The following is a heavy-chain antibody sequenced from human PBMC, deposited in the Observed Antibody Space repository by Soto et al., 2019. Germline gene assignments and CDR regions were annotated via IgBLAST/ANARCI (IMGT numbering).Heavy chain of an antibody. Sequence: GGSLRLSCAASGFTFSSYEMNWVRQAPGKGLEWVSYISSSGSTIYYADSVKGRFTISRDNAKNSLYLQMNSLRAEDTAVYYCARDHYDSSGYYLLDAFDIWGQGTMVT. CDR1: GFTFSSYE. V-gene: IGHV3-48*03. CDR2: ISSSGSTI. CDR3: ARDHYDSSGYYLLDAFDI. D-gene: IGHD3-22*01. J-gene: IGHJ3*02.